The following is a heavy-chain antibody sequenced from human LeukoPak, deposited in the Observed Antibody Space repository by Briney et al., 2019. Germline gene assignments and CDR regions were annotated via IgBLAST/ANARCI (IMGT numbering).Heavy chain of an antibody. D-gene: IGHD6-13*01. CDR3: ARSATVCSSSWYVY. J-gene: IGHJ4*02. Sequence: GGSLRLSCKGSGYSFTNYWIGWVRQMPGKGLEWMGIIFPGDSDTRYSPSFQGQVTISADKSFSTAYLQWSSLKASDTATYYCARSATVCSSSWYVYWGQGTLVTVSS. CDR1: GYSFTNYW. V-gene: IGHV5-51*01. CDR2: IFPGDSDT.